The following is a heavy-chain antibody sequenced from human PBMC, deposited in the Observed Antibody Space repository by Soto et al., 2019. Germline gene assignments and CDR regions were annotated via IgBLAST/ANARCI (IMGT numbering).Heavy chain of an antibody. Sequence: ASVKVSCKASGYTFTTYGINWVRQAPGQGLEWMGWISGYNGNTKYAQNLQGRVTMTTDTSTSTAYMELRSLRSDDTALYYCGRDGIAARPTPDYWGQGTLVTVSS. CDR2: ISGYNGNT. J-gene: IGHJ4*02. D-gene: IGHD6-6*01. CDR1: GYTFTTYG. V-gene: IGHV1-18*01. CDR3: GRDGIAARPTPDY.